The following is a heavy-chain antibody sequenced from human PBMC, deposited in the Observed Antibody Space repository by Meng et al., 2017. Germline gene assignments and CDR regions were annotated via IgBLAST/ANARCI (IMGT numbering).Heavy chain of an antibody. CDR3: ASWIYSCGWQ. D-gene: IGHD6-19*01. CDR2: IYHGGNT. J-gene: IGHJ4*02. V-gene: IGHV4/OR15-8*02. Sequence: QVQLRESGPGLVNPSGTPSLTCVVSGGSISSVDWWSWVRQPPGKGLEWIGEIYHGGNTNYNPSLKSRVTISIDKSKNQFSLKLSSVTAADTAVYYCASWIYSCGWQWGQGTLVTVSS. CDR1: GGSISSVDW.